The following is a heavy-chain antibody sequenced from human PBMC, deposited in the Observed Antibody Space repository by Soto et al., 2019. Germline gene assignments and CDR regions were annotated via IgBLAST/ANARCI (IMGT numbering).Heavy chain of an antibody. Sequence: GASVKVSCKASGGTFSSYAISWVRQAPGQGLEWMGIINPSGGSTSYAQKFQGRVTMTRDTSTSTVYMELSSLRSEDTAVYYCARDRGGDWTNWGQGTLVTVSS. CDR1: GGTFSSYA. CDR3: ARDRGGDWTN. D-gene: IGHD2-21*02. V-gene: IGHV1-46*01. CDR2: INPSGGST. J-gene: IGHJ4*02.